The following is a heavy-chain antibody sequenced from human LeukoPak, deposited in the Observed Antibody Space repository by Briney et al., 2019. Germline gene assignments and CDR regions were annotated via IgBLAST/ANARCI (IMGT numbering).Heavy chain of an antibody. Sequence: PGGSLRLSCAASGFSFSTYAMSWVRQAPGKGLEWVSAICAGGATIYYADSVKGRFTVSRDNSKNTLYLHMNSLRAEDTAIYYCAKDSGGTYFYYYYYMDVWGKGTTVTVSS. D-gene: IGHD1-26*01. CDR3: AKDSGGTYFYYYYYMDV. V-gene: IGHV3-23*01. J-gene: IGHJ6*03. CDR2: ICAGGATI. CDR1: GFSFSTYA.